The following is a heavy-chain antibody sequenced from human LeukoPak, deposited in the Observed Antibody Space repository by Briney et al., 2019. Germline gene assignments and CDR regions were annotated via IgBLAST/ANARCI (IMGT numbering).Heavy chain of an antibody. CDR2: ISGSGDNT. CDR1: GFTFSTYV. Sequence: GGSLRLSCAASGFTFSTYVMSWVRQAPGKGLEWVSGISGSGDNTYYADSVRGRFTISRDNSKNTLYLQMNSLRAEDTAVYYCAKGSGYDTDFDYWGQGTLVSVSS. V-gene: IGHV3-23*01. D-gene: IGHD5-12*01. J-gene: IGHJ4*02. CDR3: AKGSGYDTDFDY.